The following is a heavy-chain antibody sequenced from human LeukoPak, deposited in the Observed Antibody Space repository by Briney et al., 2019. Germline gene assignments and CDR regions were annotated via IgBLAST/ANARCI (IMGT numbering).Heavy chain of an antibody. D-gene: IGHD5-18*01. CDR1: GFIFSNYN. CDR3: ARALGYSYGYAVDY. V-gene: IGHV3-48*01. J-gene: IGHJ4*02. CDR2: ISSSGTI. Sequence: PGGSLRLSCAASGFIFSNYNVNWVRQTPGKGLEWLSYISSSGTIYYADSVKGRFTISGDNAKNSLYLQMNSLRAEDTAVYYCARALGYSYGYAVDYWGQGTLVTVSS.